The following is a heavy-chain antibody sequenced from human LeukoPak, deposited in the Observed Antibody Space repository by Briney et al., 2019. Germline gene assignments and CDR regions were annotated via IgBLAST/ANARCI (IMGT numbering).Heavy chain of an antibody. V-gene: IGHV4-38-2*01. J-gene: IGHJ3*02. Sequence: PSETLSLTCAVSGYSISSGYYWGWIRQPPGKGLEWIGSIYHSGSTYYNPSLKSRVTISVDTSTNQFSLKLSSVTAADTAVYYCARVELVASAFDIWGQGTMVTVSS. CDR3: ARVELVASAFDI. CDR1: GYSISSGYY. D-gene: IGHD5-12*01. CDR2: IYHSGST.